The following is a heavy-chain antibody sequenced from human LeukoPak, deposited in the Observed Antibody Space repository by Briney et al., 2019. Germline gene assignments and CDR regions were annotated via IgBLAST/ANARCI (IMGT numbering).Heavy chain of an antibody. CDR3: AKDRDYGRYQFDY. Sequence: GGSLRLSCAASGFTFSSYSMNWVRQAPGKGLEWVSYISSSSSTIYYADSVKDRFTISKDSSKNTLYLQMNSLRAEDTAVYYCAKDRDYGRYQFDYWGQGTLVFVSS. D-gene: IGHD4/OR15-4a*01. J-gene: IGHJ4*02. V-gene: IGHV3-48*01. CDR2: ISSSSSTI. CDR1: GFTFSSYS.